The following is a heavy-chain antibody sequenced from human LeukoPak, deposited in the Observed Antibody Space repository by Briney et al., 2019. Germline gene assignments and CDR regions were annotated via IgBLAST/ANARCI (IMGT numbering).Heavy chain of an antibody. CDR3: ASGAGWESGY. J-gene: IGHJ4*02. CDR1: GSTSSRNF. V-gene: IGHV3-7*01. CDR2: IDQDGSEK. Sequence: GGSLRLSCAVSGSTSSRNFMSWVRQTPAKGLEWVANIDQDGSEKNYVDSVKGRFTIYRDNAKNSLFLQMNSLRAEDTAIYYCASGAGWESGYWGQGTLVTVSS. D-gene: IGHD1-26*01.